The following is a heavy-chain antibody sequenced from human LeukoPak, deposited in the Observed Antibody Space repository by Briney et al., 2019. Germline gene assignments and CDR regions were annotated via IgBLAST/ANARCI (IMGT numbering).Heavy chain of an antibody. CDR1: GFTFSSYG. J-gene: IGHJ3*02. CDR3: ANIPAVAGFPYGAFDI. V-gene: IGHV3-30*18. Sequence: GGSLRLSCAASGFTFSSYGMHWVRQAPGKGLEWVAVISYDGSNKYYADSVKGRFTISRDNSKNTLYLQMNSLRAEDTAVYYCANIPAVAGFPYGAFDIWGQGTMVTVSS. CDR2: ISYDGSNK. D-gene: IGHD6-19*01.